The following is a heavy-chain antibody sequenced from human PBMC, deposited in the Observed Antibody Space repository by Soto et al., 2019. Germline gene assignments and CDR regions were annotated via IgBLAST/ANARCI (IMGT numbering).Heavy chain of an antibody. Sequence: ASVKVSCKASGNTFISAGLTWVRQAPGQGLEWMGWISTYNGNTNYAQKFQGRVTMTTDTSTSTVYMELRSLRSDDTAMYYCARAVRDFDYWGQG. CDR2: ISTYNGNT. CDR1: GNTFISAG. V-gene: IGHV1-18*01. J-gene: IGHJ4*02. CDR3: ARAVRDFDY.